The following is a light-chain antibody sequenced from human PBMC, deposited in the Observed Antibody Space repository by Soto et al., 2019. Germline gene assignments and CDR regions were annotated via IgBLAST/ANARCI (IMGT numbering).Light chain of an antibody. CDR1: GSNIGSYT. J-gene: IGLJ1*01. CDR3: AAWDDSLSGYV. V-gene: IGLV1-44*01. CDR2: SND. Sequence: QSVLTQPPSASGTPGQRVTISCSGSGSNIGSYTVNWYQQLPATAPKLLIYSNDERPSGVPDRFSGSKSGTSASLAISGLQSEDEADYYCAAWDDSLSGYVFGTGTKLTVL.